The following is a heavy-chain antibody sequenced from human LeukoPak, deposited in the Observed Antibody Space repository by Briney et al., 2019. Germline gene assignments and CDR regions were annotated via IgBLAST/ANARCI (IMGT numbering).Heavy chain of an antibody. D-gene: IGHD3-10*01. J-gene: IGHJ4*02. CDR2: ISGSGAST. V-gene: IGHV3-23*01. CDR1: GFAFSSYT. CDR3: ANSRYSGIADY. Sequence: GGSLRLSCAASGFAFSSYTMSWVRQAPGKGLAWVSSISGSGASTYYADSVKGRFTISRDNAKNTLYLRMNSLRAEDTAVYYCANSRYSGIADYWGQGTLVTVSS.